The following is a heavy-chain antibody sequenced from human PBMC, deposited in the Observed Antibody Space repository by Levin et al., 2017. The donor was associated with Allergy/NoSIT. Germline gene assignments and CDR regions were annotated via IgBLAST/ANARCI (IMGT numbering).Heavy chain of an antibody. CDR2: ISGTTIGT. V-gene: IGHV3-23*01. Sequence: GESLKISCVASGFTFSDYGMNWVRQSPGKGLEWVSLISGTTIGTFYADSVRGRFSVSRDNSKNTLYLQMNSLRAEDTAVYYCAKFARPAGVYDSSDAYDIWGQGTMVTVSS. CDR3: AKFARPAGVYDSSDAYDI. CDR1: GFTFSDYG. D-gene: IGHD3-22*01. J-gene: IGHJ3*02.